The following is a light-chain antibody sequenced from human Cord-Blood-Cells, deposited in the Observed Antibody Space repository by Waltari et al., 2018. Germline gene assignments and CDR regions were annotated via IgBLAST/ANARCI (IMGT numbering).Light chain of an antibody. CDR1: SSAVGGYNY. J-gene: IGLJ3*02. V-gene: IGLV2-14*03. Sequence: QSALTQPASVSGPPGQSITLSCTGTSSAVGGYNYVSWYQQHPGKAPKLMIYDVSNRPSGVSNRFSGSKSGNTASLTISGLQAEDEADYYCSSYTSSSTWVFGGGTKLTVL. CDR3: SSYTSSSTWV. CDR2: DVS.